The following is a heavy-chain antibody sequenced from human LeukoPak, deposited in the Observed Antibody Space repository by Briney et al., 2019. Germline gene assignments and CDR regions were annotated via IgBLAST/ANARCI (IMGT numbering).Heavy chain of an antibody. CDR2: INPNGGST. J-gene: IGHJ4*02. D-gene: IGHD2-2*01. Sequence: ASVKVSCKASGYTFTTYYMHWVQQAPGQGLEWMGIINPNGGSTTYAQKFQGRVTMTRDTSTSTVYMELSSLGSEDTAVYFCARRVYCSSSSCSHFDYWGQGTPVTVSS. V-gene: IGHV1-46*01. CDR3: ARRVYCSSSSCSHFDY. CDR1: GYTFTTYY.